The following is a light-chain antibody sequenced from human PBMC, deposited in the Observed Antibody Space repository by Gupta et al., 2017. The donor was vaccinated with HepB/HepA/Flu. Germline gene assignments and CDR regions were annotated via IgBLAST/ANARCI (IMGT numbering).Light chain of an antibody. CDR3: SSYTGSTPPYV. J-gene: IGLJ1*01. Sequence: SALTQPASASGSPGQSITLPSTTTDSDVGDSKFVSWFQQHPDKAPKLIIFDVYSLPSGGSNRFSGSKSGNTASLTISGLQTEDQADYFCSSYTGSTPPYVFGTVTKVTVL. CDR1: DSDVGDSKF. CDR2: DVY. V-gene: IGLV2-14*01.